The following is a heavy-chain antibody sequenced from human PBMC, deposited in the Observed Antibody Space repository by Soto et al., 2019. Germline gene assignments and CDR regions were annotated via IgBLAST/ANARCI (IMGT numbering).Heavy chain of an antibody. V-gene: IGHV4-59*01. J-gene: IGHJ4*02. CDR1: GGSISSYY. D-gene: IGHD6-19*01. CDR3: ARVGGSGWNFDS. CDR2: MYDSGKS. Sequence: PSETLSLTCTVSGGSISSYYWSWIRQPPGKGLEWIGYMYDSGKSNYSPSLRSRVTMSVDTSKNQFPLKLNSMTAADTAIYYCARVGGSGWNFDSWGQGILVTVSS.